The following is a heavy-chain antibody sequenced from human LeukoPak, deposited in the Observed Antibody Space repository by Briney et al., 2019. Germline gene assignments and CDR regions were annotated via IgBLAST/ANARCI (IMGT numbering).Heavy chain of an antibody. CDR1: GFTFSTYA. V-gene: IGHV3-23*01. CDR3: ARAPVIGVWFSSAWTPNYFDY. J-gene: IGHJ4*02. D-gene: IGHD6-19*01. CDR2: ISGNGAST. Sequence: GGSLRLSCAASGFTFSTYAMTWVRQAPGKGLEWVSGISGNGASTYYADSVKGRFTISRDNSKNTLYLQMNSLRAEDTAVYYCARAPVIGVWFSSAWTPNYFDYWGQGTLVTVSS.